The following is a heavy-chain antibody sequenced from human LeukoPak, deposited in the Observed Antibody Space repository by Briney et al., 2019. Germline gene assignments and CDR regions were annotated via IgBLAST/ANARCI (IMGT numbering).Heavy chain of an antibody. CDR3: ARVDTAMVRP. D-gene: IGHD5-18*01. Sequence: QPSQTLSLTCGVSGGSLRGFFWSWIRQPPGKGLEWIGEINHSGSTNYNPSLKSRVTISVDTFKNQFSLKLSSVTAADTAVYYCARVDTAMVRPWGQGTLVTVSS. CDR2: INHSGST. CDR1: GGSLRGFF. V-gene: IGHV4-34*01. J-gene: IGHJ4*02.